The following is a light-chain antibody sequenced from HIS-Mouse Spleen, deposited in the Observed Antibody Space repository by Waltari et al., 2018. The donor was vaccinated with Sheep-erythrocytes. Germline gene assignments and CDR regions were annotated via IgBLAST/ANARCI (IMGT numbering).Light chain of an antibody. CDR3: QQYYSTPFT. V-gene: IGKV4-1*01. J-gene: IGKJ3*01. Sequence: DIVMTQSPDSLAVGERATINCKSSQSVLYSSNNKNYLAWYQQKPGQPPKLLIYWASTRESGVPDRFSGSGSGTDFTLTISSLQAEDVAVYYCQQYYSTPFTFGPGTKVDIK. CDR1: QSVLYSSNNKNY. CDR2: WAS.